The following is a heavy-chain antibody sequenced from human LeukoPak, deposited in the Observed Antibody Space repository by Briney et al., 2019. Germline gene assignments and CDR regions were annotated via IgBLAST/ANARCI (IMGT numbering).Heavy chain of an antibody. V-gene: IGHV3-9*01. CDR3: ARGGFWHAFDI. D-gene: IGHD2-2*03. Sequence: HPGGSLRLSCAASGFTFDDYAMHWVRQAPGKGLEWVSGISWNSGSIGYADSVKGRFTISRDNAKNSLYLQMNSLRVEDTAVYYCARGGFWHAFDIWGQGTTVTVSS. CDR1: GFTFDDYA. CDR2: ISWNSGSI. J-gene: IGHJ3*02.